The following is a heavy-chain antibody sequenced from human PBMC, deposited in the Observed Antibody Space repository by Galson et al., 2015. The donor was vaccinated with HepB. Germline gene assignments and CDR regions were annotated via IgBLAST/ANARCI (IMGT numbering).Heavy chain of an antibody. V-gene: IGHV6-1*01. CDR3: ARKAMVKALSYYGMDV. CDR2: AYYRSKWYN. CDR1: GDSVSSNSAA. Sequence: WAISGDSVSSNSAAWNWIRQSPSRGLEWLGRAYYRSKWYNDYAVSVKSRITINPDTSKNQFSLQLNSLTPEDTAVYYCARKAMVKALSYYGMDVWGQGTTVTVSS. J-gene: IGHJ6*02. D-gene: IGHD5-18*01.